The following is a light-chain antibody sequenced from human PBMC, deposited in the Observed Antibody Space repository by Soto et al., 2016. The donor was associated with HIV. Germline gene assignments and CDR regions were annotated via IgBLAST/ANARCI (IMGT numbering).Light chain of an antibody. CDR3: LQHNSYPRT. CDR2: GAS. CDR1: QGISSW. Sequence: DIQMTQSPSSVSASVGDRVTITCRASQGISSWLAWYQQKPGKAPKLLIYGASSLQTGVPSRFSGTGSGTEFTLTITSLRPEDFATYYCLQHNSYPRTFGQGTRVEIK. J-gene: IGKJ1*01. V-gene: IGKV1-12*01.